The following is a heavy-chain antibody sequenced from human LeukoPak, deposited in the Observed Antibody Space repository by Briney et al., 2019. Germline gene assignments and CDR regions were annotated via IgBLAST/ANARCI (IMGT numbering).Heavy chain of an antibody. CDR2: INSDASST. CDR3: ASRNTYYYYGIDV. D-gene: IGHD1-14*01. V-gene: IGHV3-74*01. CDR1: GFTFSSYW. J-gene: IGHJ6*02. Sequence: GGSLRLSCAASGFTFSSYWMHWVRQAPGKGLVWVSHINSDASSTGYADSVKGRFTISRGNAKNTLYLQMNSLRAEDTAVYYSASRNTYYYYGIDVWGQGTTVTVSS.